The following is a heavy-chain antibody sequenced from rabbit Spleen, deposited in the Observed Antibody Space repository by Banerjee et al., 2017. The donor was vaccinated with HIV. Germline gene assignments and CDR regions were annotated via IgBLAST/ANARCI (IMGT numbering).Heavy chain of an antibody. V-gene: IGHV1S45*01. Sequence: LEESGGGLVQPEGSLALTCTASGFSFSSSYWICWVRQAPGKGLEWIACIDAGSSGRTYYASWAKGRFTISKTSSTTVTLQMTSLTVADTATYFCARDTGTSFSSYGMDLWGPGTLVTVS. CDR2: IDAGSSGRT. J-gene: IGHJ6*01. CDR3: ARDTGTSFSSYGMDL. D-gene: IGHD7-1*01. CDR1: GFSFSSSYW.